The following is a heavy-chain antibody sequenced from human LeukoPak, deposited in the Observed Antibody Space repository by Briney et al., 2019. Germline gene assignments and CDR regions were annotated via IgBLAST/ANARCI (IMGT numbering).Heavy chain of an antibody. CDR1: GFTVTNNY. V-gene: IGHV3-66*01. D-gene: IGHD3-16*01. Sequence: GGSLRLSCAASGFTVTNNYMSWVRQAPGKGLEWVSVIYSGGNTYYAGSVKGRFTISRDNSKNTLYLQMNSLRAEDTAVHYCARDQMIGTFDIWGQGTMVTVSS. CDR3: ARDQMIGTFDI. CDR2: IYSGGNT. J-gene: IGHJ3*02.